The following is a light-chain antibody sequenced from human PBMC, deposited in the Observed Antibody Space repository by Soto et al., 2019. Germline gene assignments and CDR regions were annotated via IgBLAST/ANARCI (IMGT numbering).Light chain of an antibody. CDR2: IAS. CDR1: QSVSSSY. V-gene: IGKV3-20*01. J-gene: IGKJ1*01. CDR3: QQYSTSPWT. Sequence: EIVLTQSPGTLSLSPGERATLSCRASQSVSSSYLAWYQQKPGQAPRLLIYIASTRAPGVPDRFSGSGSGTDFTLTISRLEPEDFAVYYCQQYSTSPWTFGQGTKVEIK.